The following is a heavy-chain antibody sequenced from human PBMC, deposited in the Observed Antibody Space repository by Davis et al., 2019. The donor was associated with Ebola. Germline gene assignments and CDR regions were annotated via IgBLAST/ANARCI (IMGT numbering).Heavy chain of an antibody. D-gene: IGHD4-17*01. Sequence: PSETLSLTCAVYGGSFSGYYWSWIRQPPGKGLEWIGEINHSGSTNYNPSLKSRVTISVDTSKNQFSLKLSSVTAADTAVYYCARSTVTPVYDYWGQGTLVTVSS. V-gene: IGHV4-34*01. CDR2: INHSGST. CDR1: GGSFSGYY. CDR3: ARSTVTPVYDY. J-gene: IGHJ4*02.